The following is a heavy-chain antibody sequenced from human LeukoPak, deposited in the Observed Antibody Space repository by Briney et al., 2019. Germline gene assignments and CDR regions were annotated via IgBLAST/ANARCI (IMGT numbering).Heavy chain of an antibody. J-gene: IGHJ6*02. CDR3: ARVRGQQLTYYYYYYGMDV. CDR1: GFTFSSYG. CDR2: IWYDGSNK. Sequence: GGSLRLSCAASGFTFSSYGMHWVRQAPGKGLEWVAVIWYDGSNKYYADSVKGRFTISRDNSKNTLYLQMNSLRAEDTAVYYCARVRGQQLTYYYYYYGMDVWGQGTTVTVSS. D-gene: IGHD6-13*01. V-gene: IGHV3-33*01.